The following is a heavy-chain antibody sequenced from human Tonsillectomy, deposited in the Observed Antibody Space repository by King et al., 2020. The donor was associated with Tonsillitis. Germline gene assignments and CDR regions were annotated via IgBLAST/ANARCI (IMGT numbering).Heavy chain of an antibody. Sequence: VQLVESGGGVVQPRRSLRLSCAASGFTFSTYGMHWVRQAPGKGLEWVAVTSSDGSNKYYADSVKGRFTISRDNSKNTLYLQMNSLRAEDTAVYYCAKGYDSSGYYSEYFDPWGRGTLVTVSS. V-gene: IGHV3-30*18. CDR2: TSSDGSNK. CDR3: AKGYDSSGYYSEYFDP. D-gene: IGHD3-22*01. J-gene: IGHJ2*01. CDR1: GFTFSTYG.